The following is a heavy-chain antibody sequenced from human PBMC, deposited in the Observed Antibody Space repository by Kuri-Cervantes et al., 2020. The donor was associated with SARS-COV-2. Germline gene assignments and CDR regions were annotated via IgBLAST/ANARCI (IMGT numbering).Heavy chain of an antibody. CDR2: IYYSGST. Sequence: SETLSLTCTVSGGSISSSSYYWGWIRQPPGKGLEWIGSIYYSGSTYYNPSLKSRVTISVDTSKNQFSLKLSSVTAADTAVYYCARGLDSQGWLDPWGQGTLVTVSS. CDR3: ARGLDSQGWLDP. CDR1: GGSISSSSYY. D-gene: IGHD2-2*03. J-gene: IGHJ5*02. V-gene: IGHV4-39*01.